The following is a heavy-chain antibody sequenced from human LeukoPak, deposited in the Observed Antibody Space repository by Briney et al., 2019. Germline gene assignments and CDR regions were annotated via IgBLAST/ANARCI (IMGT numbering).Heavy chain of an antibody. CDR2: ISYDGSNK. Sequence: PGGSLRLSCAASGFTFSSYAMHWVRQAPGKGLEWVAVISYDGSNKYYADSVKGRFTISRDNSKNTLYLQMNSLRAEDTPVYYCARDFSSMVRGVIIDWGQGTLVTVSS. CDR3: ARDFSSMVRGVIID. V-gene: IGHV3-30-3*01. CDR1: GFTFSSYA. J-gene: IGHJ4*02. D-gene: IGHD3-10*01.